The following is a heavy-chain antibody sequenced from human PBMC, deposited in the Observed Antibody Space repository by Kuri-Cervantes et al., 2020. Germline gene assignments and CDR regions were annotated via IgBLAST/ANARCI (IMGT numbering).Heavy chain of an antibody. CDR2: TYYRTKWYN. V-gene: IGHV6-1*01. D-gene: IGHD6-13*01. CDR3: ARGYSSSWYPHPLDY. CDR1: GDSVSSNSAA. Sequence: SCAISGDSVSSNSAAWNWIRQSPSRGLEWLGRTYYRTKWYNDYAVSVKSRITINPDTSKNQSSLQLNSVTPEDTAVYYCARGYSSSWYPHPLDYWGQGTLVTVSS. J-gene: IGHJ4*02.